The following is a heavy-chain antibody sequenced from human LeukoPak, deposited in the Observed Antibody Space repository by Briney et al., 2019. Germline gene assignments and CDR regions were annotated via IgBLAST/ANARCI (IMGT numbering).Heavy chain of an antibody. J-gene: IGHJ3*02. V-gene: IGHV3-7*01. Sequence: GGSLRLSCAASGFTFSSYWMSWVRQAPGKGLEWVANIKQDGSEKYYVDSVKGRFTISRDNAKNSMYLQMNSLRAEDTAVYYCARAPLSSGWFSGAFDIWGQGTMVTVSS. CDR3: ARAPLSSGWFSGAFDI. CDR1: GFTFSSYW. CDR2: IKQDGSEK. D-gene: IGHD6-19*01.